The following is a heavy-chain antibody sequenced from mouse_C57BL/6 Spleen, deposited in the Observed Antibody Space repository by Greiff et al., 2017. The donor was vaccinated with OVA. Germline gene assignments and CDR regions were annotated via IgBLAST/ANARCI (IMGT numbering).Heavy chain of an antibody. J-gene: IGHJ2*01. CDR2: ISYSGST. CDR3: AREGYGPLDY. Sequence: ESGPGMVKPSQSLSLTCTVTGYSITSGYDWHWIRHFPGNKLEWMGYISYSGSTNYNPSLKSRISITHDTSKNHFFLKLNSVTTEDTATYYCAREGYGPLDYWGQGTTLTVSS. D-gene: IGHD1-1*02. V-gene: IGHV3-1*01. CDR1: GYSITSGYD.